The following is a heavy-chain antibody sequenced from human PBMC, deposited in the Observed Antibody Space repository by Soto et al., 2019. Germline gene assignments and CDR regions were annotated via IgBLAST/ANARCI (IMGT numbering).Heavy chain of an antibody. V-gene: IGHV3-30*03. CDR3: VSDRGYGHASVPYS. CDR2: ISYDGGLQ. D-gene: IGHD5-18*01. CDR1: GFTFTSYG. Sequence: QAHLVESGGGVVQPGRSLRLSCAASGFTFTSYGMHWVRQAPGTRLEWVAVISYDGGLQHYADSMKGRFTISRDNSKTMVLLQMNSLRAEDTAVYYCVSDRGYGHASVPYSWGQGTLVSVSS. J-gene: IGHJ4*02.